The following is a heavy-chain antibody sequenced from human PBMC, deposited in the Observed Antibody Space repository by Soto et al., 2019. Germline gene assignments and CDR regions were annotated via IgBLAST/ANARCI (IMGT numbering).Heavy chain of an antibody. Sequence: PGGSLRLSCAASGFTFSDHYMDWVRQAPGKGLEWVGRTRSKANSYTTEYAASVKGRFTISRDDSKKMVYLQMNSLRAEDTAVYYCARDNWNTVWGQGTMVTVSS. CDR2: TRSKANSYTT. V-gene: IGHV3-72*01. J-gene: IGHJ3*01. CDR1: GFTFSDHY. D-gene: IGHD1-20*01. CDR3: ARDNWNTV.